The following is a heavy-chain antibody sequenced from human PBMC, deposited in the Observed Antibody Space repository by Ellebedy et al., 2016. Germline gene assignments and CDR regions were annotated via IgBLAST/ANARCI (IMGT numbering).Heavy chain of an antibody. CDR3: ARDYGGNSAGFAQRTNWFDP. CDR2: IIPIFGTA. D-gene: IGHD4-23*01. CDR1: GGTFSSYA. V-gene: IGHV1-69*05. Sequence: ASVKVSCKASGGTFSSYAISWVRQAPGQGLEWMGGIIPIFGTANYAQKFQGRVTITRDTSASTAYMELSSLRSEDTAVYYCARDYGGNSAGFAQRTNWFDPWGQGTLVTVSS. J-gene: IGHJ5*02.